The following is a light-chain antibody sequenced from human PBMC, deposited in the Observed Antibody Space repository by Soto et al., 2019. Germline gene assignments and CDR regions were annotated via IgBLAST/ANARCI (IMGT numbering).Light chain of an antibody. CDR3: QQYSIYST. CDR2: RAS. Sequence: DIPMTQSPSTLSASVGDRVTITCRASQSISSWLAWYQQKPGKAPNLLIYRASSLESGVPSRFSGSRSGTEFTLTISCLQPDDFATYYCQQYSIYSTFGKGTKVEIK. CDR1: QSISSW. V-gene: IGKV1-5*03. J-gene: IGKJ1*01.